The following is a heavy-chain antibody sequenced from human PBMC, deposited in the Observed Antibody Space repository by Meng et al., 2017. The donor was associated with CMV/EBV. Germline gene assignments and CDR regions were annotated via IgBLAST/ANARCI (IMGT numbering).Heavy chain of an antibody. CDR1: GYTFTGYY. Sequence: ASVKVSCKASGYTFTGYYMHWVRQAPGQGLEWMGWINPNSGGTNYAQKFQGRVTMTRDTSISTAYMELSRLRSDDTAVYYCAPAYYYDSSGYFGAFDIWGQGTMVTVSS. J-gene: IGHJ3*02. V-gene: IGHV1-2*02. D-gene: IGHD3-22*01. CDR2: INPNSGGT. CDR3: APAYYYDSSGYFGAFDI.